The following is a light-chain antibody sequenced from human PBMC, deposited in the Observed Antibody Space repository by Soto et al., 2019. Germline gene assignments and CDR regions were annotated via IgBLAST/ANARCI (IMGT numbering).Light chain of an antibody. CDR1: QNFRGL. Sequence: EGLLAQSPVTLSFSPGERDTLSCRASQNFRGLLAWYQQKPGQAPRLLIYDAYNRATGIPPRFSGSGSGTDFTLTICSLQSEDFAVYYCQQYNNWPWPFCQGTKVDFK. CDR3: QQYNNWPWP. J-gene: IGKJ1*01. V-gene: IGKV3-11*01. CDR2: DAY.